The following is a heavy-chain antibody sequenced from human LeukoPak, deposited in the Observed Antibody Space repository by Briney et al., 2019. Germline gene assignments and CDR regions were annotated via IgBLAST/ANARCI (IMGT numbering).Heavy chain of an antibody. D-gene: IGHD3-10*02. V-gene: IGHV3-48*01. Sequence: GGSLRLSCAASGFTFSSYSMNWVRQAPGKGLEWVSYITSSSSIIYYADSVKGRFTISRDNAKNSLYLQMNSLRAEDTAVYYCAELGITMIGGVWGKGTTVTISS. J-gene: IGHJ6*04. CDR3: AELGITMIGGV. CDR1: GFTFSSYS. CDR2: ITSSSSII.